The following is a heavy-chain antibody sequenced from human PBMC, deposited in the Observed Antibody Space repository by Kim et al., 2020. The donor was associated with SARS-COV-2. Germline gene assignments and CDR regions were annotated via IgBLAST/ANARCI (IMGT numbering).Heavy chain of an antibody. CDR2: IYSGGST. J-gene: IGHJ4*02. D-gene: IGHD2-15*01. V-gene: IGHV3-66*01. CDR3: ARDRRYCSGGRCYSHYFDY. CDR1: GFTVSSNY. Sequence: GGSLRLFCAASGFTVSSNYMSWVRQAPGKGLEWDSVIYSGGSTYNADSVKGRFTISRDNSKNTLYLQMNSLRAEDTAVYYCARDRRYCSGGRCYSHYFDYWGQGTLVTVAT.